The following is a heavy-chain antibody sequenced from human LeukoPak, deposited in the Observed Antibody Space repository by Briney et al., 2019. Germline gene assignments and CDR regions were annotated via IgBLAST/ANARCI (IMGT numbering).Heavy chain of an antibody. V-gene: IGHV4-4*07. CDR3: ARSSDSSGYYGGGIIDY. CDR2: IYTNENT. D-gene: IGHD6-19*01. Sequence: SETLSLTCTVSGGSISIYYWNWLRQPAGKGLEWIGRIYTNENTFFNPSLKSRVTMSVDTSKNQFSLQLTSVTAADAAVYYCARSSDSSGYYGGGIIDYWGQGTLVTVPS. J-gene: IGHJ4*02. CDR1: GGSISIYY.